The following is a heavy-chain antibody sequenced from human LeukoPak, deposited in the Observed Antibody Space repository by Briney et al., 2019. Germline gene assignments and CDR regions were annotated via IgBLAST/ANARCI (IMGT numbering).Heavy chain of an antibody. Sequence: ASVKVSCKASGYTFTSYDINWVRQATGQGLEWMGWMNPNSGNTGYAQKFQGRVTMTRNTSISTAYMVLSSLRSEDTAVYYCARNQRITMVRGVIILYGMDVWGQGTTVTVSS. V-gene: IGHV1-8*01. CDR3: ARNQRITMVRGVIILYGMDV. CDR2: MNPNSGNT. J-gene: IGHJ6*02. D-gene: IGHD3-10*01. CDR1: GYTFTSYD.